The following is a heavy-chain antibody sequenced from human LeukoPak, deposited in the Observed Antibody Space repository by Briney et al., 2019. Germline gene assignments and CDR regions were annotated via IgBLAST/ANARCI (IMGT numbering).Heavy chain of an antibody. CDR2: IIPIFGTA. D-gene: IGHD2-2*01. CDR3: ARYCSSTSCYHYFDY. CDR1: GGTFSSYA. J-gene: IGHJ4*02. V-gene: IGHV1-69*13. Sequence: SAKVSCKASGGTFSSYAISWVRQAPGQGLEWMGGIIPIFGTANYAQKFQGRVTITADESTSTAYMELSSLRSEDTAVYYCARYCSSTSCYHYFDYWGQGTLVTVSS.